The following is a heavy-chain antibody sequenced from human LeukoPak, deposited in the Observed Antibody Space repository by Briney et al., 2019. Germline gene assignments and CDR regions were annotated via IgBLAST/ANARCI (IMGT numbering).Heavy chain of an antibody. V-gene: IGHV3-30*18. Sequence: PGRSLRLSCAASGFSFSIYGMHWVRQAPGKGLEWVAVISYDGSNKYYADSVKGRFSISRDNSKNTLYLQMNSLRAEDTAMYYCVKAPGFGELLLGFDYWGQGTLVTVSS. CDR3: VKAPGFGELLLGFDY. CDR2: ISYDGSNK. D-gene: IGHD3-10*01. CDR1: GFSFSIYG. J-gene: IGHJ4*02.